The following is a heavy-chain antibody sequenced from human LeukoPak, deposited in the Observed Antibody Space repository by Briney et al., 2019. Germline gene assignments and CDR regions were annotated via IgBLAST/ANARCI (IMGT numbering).Heavy chain of an antibody. Sequence: GGSLRLSCEASGFTFRSYAISWVRQGPGKGLEWVSGITGSGTSTDYADSVKGRFTISRDNSKNTLYLQMNSLRAEDTAVYYCAKGTSPVQGTNWFDSWGQGTLVTVSS. D-gene: IGHD6-6*01. CDR1: GFTFRSYA. V-gene: IGHV3-23*01. CDR3: AKGTSPVQGTNWFDS. J-gene: IGHJ5*01. CDR2: ITGSGTST.